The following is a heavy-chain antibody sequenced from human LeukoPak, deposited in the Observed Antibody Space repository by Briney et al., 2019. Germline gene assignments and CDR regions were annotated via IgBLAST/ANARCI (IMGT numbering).Heavy chain of an antibody. CDR1: GYTFTSYG. CDR2: INPNSGGT. CDR3: AREYCSSTSYSFWFDP. V-gene: IGHV1-2*02. D-gene: IGHD2-2*01. J-gene: IGHJ5*02. Sequence: GASVKVSCKASGYTFTSYGISWVRQAPGQGLEWMGWINPNSGGTNYAQKFQGRVTMTRDTSISTAYMELSRLRSDDTAVYYCAREYCSSTSYSFWFDPWGQETLVTVSS.